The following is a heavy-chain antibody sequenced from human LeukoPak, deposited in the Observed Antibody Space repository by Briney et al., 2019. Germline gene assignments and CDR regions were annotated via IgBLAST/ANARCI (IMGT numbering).Heavy chain of an antibody. V-gene: IGHV3-48*03. CDR2: ISSSGSTI. CDR1: GFTFSSYE. D-gene: IGHD5-18*01. J-gene: IGHJ4*02. CDR3: AKDRSSYGYYYFDY. Sequence: GGSLRLSCAASGFTFSSYEMNWVRQAPGKGLEWVSYISSSGSTIYYADSVKGRFTISRDNAKNSLYLQMNSLRAEDTAVYYCAKDRSSYGYYYFDYWGQGTLVTVSS.